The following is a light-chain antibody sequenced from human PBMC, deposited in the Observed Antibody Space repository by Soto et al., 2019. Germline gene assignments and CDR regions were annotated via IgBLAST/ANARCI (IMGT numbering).Light chain of an antibody. Sequence: QSVLSQPAAVSGCRGQSITICYTGRSSEEGGYNYVSWYQQHPGKAPKLMIYDVRNRPSGVSNRFSGPKSVNTASLTISGLQAEDEADYYCSSYTTISTYVFGTGTKVTVL. CDR1: SSEEGGYNY. CDR3: SSYTTISTYV. V-gene: IGLV2-14*01. J-gene: IGLJ1*01. CDR2: DVR.